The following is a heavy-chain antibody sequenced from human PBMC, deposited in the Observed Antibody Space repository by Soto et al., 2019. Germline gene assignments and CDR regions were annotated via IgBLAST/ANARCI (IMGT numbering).Heavy chain of an antibody. CDR3: ARNGGRHAGGIGY. J-gene: IGHJ4*02. V-gene: IGHV1-69*01. CDR2: IIPIFGTA. D-gene: IGHD1-26*01. Sequence: QVQLVQSGAAVKKPGSSVKVSCKASGGTFSSYSINWVRQAPGPGLEWMGEIIPIFGTANYAQKFQGRVTITADESTSTAYMEVRSLRSEDTAVYYCARNGGRHAGGIGYWGQGTLVTVSS. CDR1: GGTFSSYS.